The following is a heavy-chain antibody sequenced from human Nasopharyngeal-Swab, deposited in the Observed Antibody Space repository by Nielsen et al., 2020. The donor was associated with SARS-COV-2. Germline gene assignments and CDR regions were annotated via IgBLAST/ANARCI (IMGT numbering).Heavy chain of an antibody. V-gene: IGHV3-21*01. J-gene: IGHJ2*01. CDR1: RFTFSTYA. CDR3: ARSRGGTAHLTYWYFDL. CDR2: ISSSGSYT. Sequence: GGSLRLSCAASRFTFSTYAMNWVRQAPGKGLEWVSSISSSGSYTYYGDSMKGRFTISRDNARNSLHLQLNSLRAEDTAVYYCARSRGGTAHLTYWYFDLWGRGTLVTVSS. D-gene: IGHD1-1*01.